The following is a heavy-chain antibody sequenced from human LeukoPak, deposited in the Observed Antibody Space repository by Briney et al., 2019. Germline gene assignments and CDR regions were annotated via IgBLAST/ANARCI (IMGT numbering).Heavy chain of an antibody. J-gene: IGHJ4*02. V-gene: IGHV3-23*01. CDR2: FSSSGFGT. Sequence: GGSLRLSCAASGFSISSYAMSWVRQGPGKGLEWVSTFSSSGFGTYYADSVKGRFTISRDNSKNTLYLQMNSLRAEDTAVYYCAKKYYNDGSDYYYDDWGQGTLVTVSS. CDR3: AKKYYNDGSDYYYDD. D-gene: IGHD3-22*01. CDR1: GFSISSYA.